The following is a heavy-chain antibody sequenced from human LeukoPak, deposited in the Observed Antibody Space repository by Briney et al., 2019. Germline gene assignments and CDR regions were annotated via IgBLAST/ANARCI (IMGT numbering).Heavy chain of an antibody. Sequence: SEALSLTCSVSGGSISSANHYWGWVRQPPGKGLEWIGTIYYSGSTIYSPSLNSRVTISVDTSKNQFSLRLSSVTATDTAVYYCARHSSSAWYYYFDYWGQGSFVTVSS. CDR1: GGSISSANHY. V-gene: IGHV4-39*01. CDR3: ARHSSSAWYYYFDY. J-gene: IGHJ4*02. D-gene: IGHD6-19*01. CDR2: IYYSGST.